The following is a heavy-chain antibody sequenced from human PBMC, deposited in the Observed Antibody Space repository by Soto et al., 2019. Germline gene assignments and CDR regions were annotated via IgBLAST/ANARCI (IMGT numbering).Heavy chain of an antibody. Sequence: EVQLLESGGGLVQPGGSLRLSCAASGFTFSSYAMSWVRQAPGKGLGWVSAISGSGGSTYYADSVKGRFTISRDNSKNTLYLQMNSLRAEDTAVYYCAKDAPEVITFGGSTALSLWGQGTMVTVSS. CDR1: GFTFSSYA. D-gene: IGHD3-16*01. V-gene: IGHV3-23*01. CDR3: AKDAPEVITFGGSTALSL. CDR2: ISGSGGST. J-gene: IGHJ3*01.